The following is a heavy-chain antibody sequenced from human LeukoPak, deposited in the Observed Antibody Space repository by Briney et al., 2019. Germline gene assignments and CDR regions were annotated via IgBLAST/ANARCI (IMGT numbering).Heavy chain of an antibody. D-gene: IGHD3-10*01. CDR2: IWYDGSNK. Sequence: PGGSLRLSCAASGFTFSSYGMHWVRQAPGKGLEWVAVIWYDGSNKYYADSVKGRFTISRDNSKNTLYLQMNSLRAEDTAVYHCARENVLWFGEKYYYYGMDVWGQGTTVTVSS. CDR3: ARENVLWFGEKYYYYGMDV. J-gene: IGHJ6*02. V-gene: IGHV3-33*01. CDR1: GFTFSSYG.